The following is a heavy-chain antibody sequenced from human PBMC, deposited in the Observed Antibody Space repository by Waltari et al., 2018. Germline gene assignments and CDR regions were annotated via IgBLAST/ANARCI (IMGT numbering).Heavy chain of an antibody. CDR1: GGSFSGYY. V-gene: IGHV4-34*01. CDR3: ARITTVSIRGAFDI. D-gene: IGHD4-17*01. Sequence: QVQLQQWGAGLLKPSETLSLTCAVYGGSFSGYYWSWIRQPPGKGLEWIGEINHSGSTNYNPSLKSRATISVDTSKNQFSLKLSSVTAADTAVYYCARITTVSIRGAFDIWGQGTMVTVSS. J-gene: IGHJ3*02. CDR2: INHSGST.